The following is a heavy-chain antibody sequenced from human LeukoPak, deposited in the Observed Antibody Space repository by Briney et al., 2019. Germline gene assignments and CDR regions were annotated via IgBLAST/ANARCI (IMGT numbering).Heavy chain of an antibody. J-gene: IGHJ5*02. D-gene: IGHD2-2*01. Sequence: SQTLSLTCTVSGGSISSGGYYWSWIRQHPGKGLERIGYIYYSGSTYYNPSLKSRVTISVDTSKNQFSLKLSSVTAADTAVYYCARYIMPGPSGWFDPWGQGTLVTVSS. CDR1: GGSISSGGYY. CDR2: IYYSGST. CDR3: ARYIMPGPSGWFDP. V-gene: IGHV4-31*03.